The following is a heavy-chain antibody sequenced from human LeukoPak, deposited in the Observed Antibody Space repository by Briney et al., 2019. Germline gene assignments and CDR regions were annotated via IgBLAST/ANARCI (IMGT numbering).Heavy chain of an antibody. Sequence: GGSLRLSCAASGFTFSVYGIHWVPKAPGKGREWVSYISSSSSTIYYAHPVKGRFTISRDNAKNSLYLQMNSLRAEDTAVYYCARMGDTGRGDYWGQGTLVTVSS. V-gene: IGHV3-48*04. J-gene: IGHJ4*02. CDR3: ARMGDTGRGDY. CDR1: GFTFSVYG. CDR2: ISSSSSTI. D-gene: IGHD5-18*01.